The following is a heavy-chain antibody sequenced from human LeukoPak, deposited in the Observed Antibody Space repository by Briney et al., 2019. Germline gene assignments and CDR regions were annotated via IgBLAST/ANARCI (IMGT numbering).Heavy chain of an antibody. Sequence: SETLSLTCTVSGGSISSYYWSWIRQPPGKGLEWIGYIYYSGSTNYNPSLKSRVTISVDTSKNQFSLKLSSVTAADTAVYYCARVQFTDVLRYFDWLLEGAFDIWGQGTMVTVSS. CDR1: GGSISSYY. D-gene: IGHD3-9*01. J-gene: IGHJ3*02. V-gene: IGHV4-59*01. CDR2: IYYSGST. CDR3: ARVQFTDVLRYFDWLLEGAFDI.